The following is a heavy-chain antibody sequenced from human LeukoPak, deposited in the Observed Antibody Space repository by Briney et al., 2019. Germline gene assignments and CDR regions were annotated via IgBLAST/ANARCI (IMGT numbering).Heavy chain of an antibody. CDR1: GGSISSYY. CDR2: IYHSGST. D-gene: IGHD4-17*01. CDR3: ARNPIHDYGDYFDY. V-gene: IGHV4-59*08. Sequence: SETLSLTCTVSGGSISSYYWSWIRQPPGKGLEWIGSIYHSGSTYYNPSLKSRVTISVDTSKNQFSLKLSSVTAADTAVYYCARNPIHDYGDYFDYWGQGTLVTVSS. J-gene: IGHJ4*02.